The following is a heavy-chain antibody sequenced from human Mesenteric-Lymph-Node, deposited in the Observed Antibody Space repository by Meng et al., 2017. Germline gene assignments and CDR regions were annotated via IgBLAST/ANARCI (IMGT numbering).Heavy chain of an antibody. CDR1: GFTFSDYY. Sequence: QVQLVESGGGLGTPGGPRNLSCAASGFTFSDYYMTWVRQAPGKGLEWVACISYSAAITYYADSVKGRLTISRDNGKNSVFLQMNSLRVEDTAVYYCARGSVASRLDYWGQGTLVTVSS. CDR2: ISYSAAIT. CDR3: ARGSVASRLDY. V-gene: IGHV3-11*01. D-gene: IGHD3-3*01. J-gene: IGHJ4*02.